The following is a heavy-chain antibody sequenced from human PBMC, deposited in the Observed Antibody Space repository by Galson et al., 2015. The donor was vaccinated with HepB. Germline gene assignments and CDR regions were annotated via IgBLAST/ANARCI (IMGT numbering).Heavy chain of an antibody. CDR2: ISGSGGST. J-gene: IGHJ5*02. CDR3: AKGSGSGWSGYYLGWFDP. Sequence: SLRLSCAASGFTFSSYAMSWVCQAPGKGLEWVSAISGSGGSTYYADPVKGRFTISRDNSKNTLYLQMNSLRAEDTAVYYCAKGSGSGWSGYYLGWFDPWGQGTLVTVSS. D-gene: IGHD3-3*01. CDR1: GFTFSSYA. V-gene: IGHV3-23*01.